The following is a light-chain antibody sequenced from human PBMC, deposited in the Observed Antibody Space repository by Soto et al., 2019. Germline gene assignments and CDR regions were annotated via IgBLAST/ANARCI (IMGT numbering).Light chain of an antibody. CDR3: QQYGSPPPYT. CDR1: QSVSNNY. J-gene: IGKJ2*01. V-gene: IGKV3-20*01. Sequence: EVVLTQSPGTLSLSPGESATLSCRASQSVSNNYLAWYQQKPGQGPRLLIFGSSDRATGIPDRFSGSGSGTDFTLTISRLEPADFAVYYCQQYGSPPPYTFGQGTKLEIK. CDR2: GSS.